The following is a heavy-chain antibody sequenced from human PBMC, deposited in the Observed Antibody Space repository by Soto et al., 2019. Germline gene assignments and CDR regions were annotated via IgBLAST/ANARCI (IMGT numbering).Heavy chain of an antibody. Sequence: PSETLSLTCTVSGGSISSYYWSWIRQPAGKGLEWIGRIYTSGSTNYNPSLKSRVTMSVDTSKNQFSLKLSSVTAADTAVYYCARELAAAPTIGWFDPWGQGTLVTVSS. CDR1: GGSISSYY. J-gene: IGHJ5*02. V-gene: IGHV4-4*07. CDR2: IYTSGST. D-gene: IGHD6-13*01. CDR3: ARELAAAPTIGWFDP.